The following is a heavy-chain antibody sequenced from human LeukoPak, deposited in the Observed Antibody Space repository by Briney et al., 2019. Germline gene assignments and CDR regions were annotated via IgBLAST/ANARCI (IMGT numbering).Heavy chain of an antibody. CDR3: ARGAKWAYYFDY. CDR2: ISASGTAV. Sequence: PGGSLRLSCTASGFIFSDYSMNWVRQAPEKGLEGVSYISASGTAVYYADSVRGRFTISRDNARNLLYLQMNSLRAEDTAVYYCARGAKWAYYFDYWGQGTLVTVSS. D-gene: IGHD1-26*01. CDR1: GFIFSDYS. V-gene: IGHV3-11*01. J-gene: IGHJ4*02.